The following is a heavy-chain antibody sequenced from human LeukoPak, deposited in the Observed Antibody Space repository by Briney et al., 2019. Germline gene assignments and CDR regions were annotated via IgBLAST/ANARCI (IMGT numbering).Heavy chain of an antibody. J-gene: IGHJ4*02. Sequence: SETLSLTCTVSGGSISSYYWSWIRQPPGKGLEWIGYIYYSGSTNYNPSLKSRVTISVDTPKNQFSLKLSSVTAADTAVYYCAREIEMATIDYWGQGTLVTVSS. V-gene: IGHV4-59*01. CDR2: IYYSGST. D-gene: IGHD5-24*01. CDR3: AREIEMATIDY. CDR1: GGSISSYY.